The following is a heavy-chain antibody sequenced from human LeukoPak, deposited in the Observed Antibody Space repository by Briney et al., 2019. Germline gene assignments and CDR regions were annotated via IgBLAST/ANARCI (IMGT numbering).Heavy chain of an antibody. J-gene: IGHJ4*02. V-gene: IGHV3-74*01. D-gene: IGHD2-8*02. CDR3: ARDLTYCTGGTCHPSPIDY. CDR2: TNTDESST. CDR1: GFTLGNYW. Sequence: PGGSLRLSCAASGFTLGNYWMHWVRQAPGKGLVWVSHTNTDESSTNYADSGKGRFTISRDNAKNTLYLQMNSLRAEDTAVYYCARDLTYCTGGTCHPSPIDYWGQGTLVTVSS.